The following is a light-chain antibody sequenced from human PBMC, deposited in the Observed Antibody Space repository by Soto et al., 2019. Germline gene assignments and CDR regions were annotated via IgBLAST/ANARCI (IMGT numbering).Light chain of an antibody. J-gene: IGKJ1*01. V-gene: IGKV3-15*01. CDR3: QQYNDWWT. Sequence: EIVMTQSPATLSVSPGESATLSCRASQSVSNNLTWYQQKPGQLPRLLIYGASTRATGVPGRFSGSGSGTEFTLTISSLQSEDFAVYYCQQYNDWWTFGQGTKVEIK. CDR1: QSVSNN. CDR2: GAS.